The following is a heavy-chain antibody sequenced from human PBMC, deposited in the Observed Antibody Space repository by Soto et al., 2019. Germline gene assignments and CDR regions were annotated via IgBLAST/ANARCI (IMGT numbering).Heavy chain of an antibody. CDR1: GGSFGNYY. J-gene: IGHJ6*02. V-gene: IGHV4-59*01. CDR2: LFYRGST. Sequence: QVQLQESGPGLVKPSETLSLACTVSGGSFGNYYWSWIRQPPGKGLEWIGYLFYRGSTNYNPSLKSRATISIDASKHQLALRLSSVTAADSAVYYCATGLFVPDNYFYYGVDVWGHGTAVTISS. D-gene: IGHD2-21*01. CDR3: ATGLFVPDNYFYYGVDV.